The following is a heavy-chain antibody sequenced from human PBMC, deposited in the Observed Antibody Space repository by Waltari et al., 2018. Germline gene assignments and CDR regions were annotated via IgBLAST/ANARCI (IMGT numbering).Heavy chain of an antibody. CDR1: GYTFTGYY. V-gene: IGHV1-2*02. CDR3: ARGHVVVVAAINWFDP. J-gene: IGHJ5*02. D-gene: IGHD2-15*01. Sequence: QVQLVQSGAEVKKPGAAVKVSCTASGYTFTGYYMHWVRQAPGQGLEWMGWINPNSGGTNYAQKFQGRVTMTRDTSISTAYMELSRLRSDDTAVYYCARGHVVVVAAINWFDPWGQGTLVTVSS. CDR2: INPNSGGT.